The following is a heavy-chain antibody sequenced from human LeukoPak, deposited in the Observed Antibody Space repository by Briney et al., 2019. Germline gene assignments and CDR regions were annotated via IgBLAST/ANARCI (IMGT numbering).Heavy chain of an antibody. D-gene: IGHD1-26*01. Sequence: GGSLRLSCAASGFTFCSYAMSWVRQAPGKGLEWVSVISGSGGSTYYADSVKGRFTISRDNSKNTLYLQMNSLRAEDTAVYYCAPRIVGATVVDLWGRGALVTVSS. CDR1: GFTFCSYA. CDR3: APRIVGATVVDL. CDR2: ISGSGGST. V-gene: IGHV3-23*01. J-gene: IGHJ2*01.